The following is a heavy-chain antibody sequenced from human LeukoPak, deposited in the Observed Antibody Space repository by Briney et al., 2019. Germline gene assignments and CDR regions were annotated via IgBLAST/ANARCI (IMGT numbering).Heavy chain of an antibody. D-gene: IGHD3-22*01. CDR1: GYTFTADY. Sequence: GASVSVSCKASGYTFTADYMHWVRQAPGQGLEWMGWINPNSGGTNCAQRFQGRVTMTRHTSISTAYMALSRLRSDDTAVYYCARRFDYYDSSGYTSDAFDIWGQGKMVTVSS. J-gene: IGHJ3*02. V-gene: IGHV1-2*02. CDR3: ARRFDYYDSSGYTSDAFDI. CDR2: INPNSGGT.